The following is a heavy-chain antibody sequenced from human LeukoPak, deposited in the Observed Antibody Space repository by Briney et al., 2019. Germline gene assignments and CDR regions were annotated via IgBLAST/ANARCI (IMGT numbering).Heavy chain of an antibody. V-gene: IGHV3-72*01. Sequence: PGGSLRLSCAASGFTFSDHYMDWVRQAPGKGLEGVGRIRNKGNRYTTEYAASVKGKFTFSRDDSKNSLYLQMHSLKTEDTAMYYCARTSGSYSGGAFDIWGRGTMVTVSS. CDR3: ARTSGSYSGGAFDI. J-gene: IGHJ3*02. D-gene: IGHD1-26*01. CDR2: IRNKGNRYTT. CDR1: GFTFSDHY.